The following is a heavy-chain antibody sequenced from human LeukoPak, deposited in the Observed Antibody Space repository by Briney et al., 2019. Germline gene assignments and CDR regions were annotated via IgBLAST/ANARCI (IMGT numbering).Heavy chain of an antibody. CDR1: GFTFSSYG. D-gene: IGHD6-13*01. V-gene: IGHV3-23*01. J-gene: IGHJ4*02. Sequence: GGSLRLSCAASGFTFSSYGMHWVRQAPGKGLEWVSAISGSGGSTYYADSVKGRFTISRDNSKNTLYLQMNSLRAEDTAVYYCAKRIAAAIDYWGQGTLVTVSS. CDR3: AKRIAAAIDY. CDR2: ISGSGGST.